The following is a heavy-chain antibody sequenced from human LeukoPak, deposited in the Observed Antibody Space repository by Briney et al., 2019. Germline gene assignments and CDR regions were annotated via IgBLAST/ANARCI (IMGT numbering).Heavy chain of an antibody. CDR1: GYTFTSYY. V-gene: IGHV1-46*01. CDR2: INPSGGST. CDR3: TSRSGSFFKGAFDI. J-gene: IGHJ3*02. Sequence: GVSVKVSCKASGYTFTSYYMHWVRQAPGQGLEWMGIINPSGGSTSYAQKFQGRVTMTRDTSTSTVYMELSSLRSEDTAVYYCTSRSGSFFKGAFDIWGQGTMVTVSS. D-gene: IGHD1-26*01.